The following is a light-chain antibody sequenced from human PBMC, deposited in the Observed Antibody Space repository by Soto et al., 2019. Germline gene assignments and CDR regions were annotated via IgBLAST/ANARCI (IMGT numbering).Light chain of an antibody. CDR2: DNN. CDR1: SSNIGNNY. Sequence: QSVLTQPPSVSEAPGQKVTVSCSGSSSNIGNNYVSWYQQLPGTAPKPLIYDNNKRPSGIPDRFSGSKSGTSATLGITGLQTGDEADYYCGTWDSSLSVFYVFGTGTKVTVL. J-gene: IGLJ1*01. CDR3: GTWDSSLSVFYV. V-gene: IGLV1-51*01.